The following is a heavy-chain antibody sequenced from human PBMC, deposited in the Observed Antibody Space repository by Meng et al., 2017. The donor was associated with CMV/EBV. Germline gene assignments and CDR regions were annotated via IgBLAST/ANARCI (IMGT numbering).Heavy chain of an antibody. CDR3: AKDRSGTTNYYYGMDV. J-gene: IGHJ6*02. V-gene: IGHV3-9*01. D-gene: IGHD2-2*01. CDR2: ISWNSGSI. Sequence: GGSLRLSCAASGFTFDDYAMHWVRQAPGKGLEWVSGISWNSGSIGYADSVKGRFTISRDNAKNSLYLQMNSLRAEDTALYYCAKDRSGTTNYYYGMDVWAKEPWSPSP. CDR1: GFTFDDYA.